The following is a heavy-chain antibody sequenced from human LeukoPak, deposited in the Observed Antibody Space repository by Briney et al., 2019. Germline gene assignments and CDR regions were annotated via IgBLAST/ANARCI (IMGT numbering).Heavy chain of an antibody. J-gene: IGHJ6*02. CDR3: AREAYGDYYYGMDV. Sequence: GGSLRLSCAASGFTFSSYGMPWARQAPGKGLEWVAVIWYDGSNKYYADSVKGRFTISRDNSKNTLYLQMNSLRAEDTAVYYCAREAYGDYYYGMDVWGQGTTVTVSS. CDR2: IWYDGSNK. CDR1: GFTFSSYG. V-gene: IGHV3-33*01. D-gene: IGHD3-16*01.